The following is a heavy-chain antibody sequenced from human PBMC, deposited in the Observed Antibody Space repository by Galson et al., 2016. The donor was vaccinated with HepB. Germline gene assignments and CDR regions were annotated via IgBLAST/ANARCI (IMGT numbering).Heavy chain of an antibody. CDR1: GFSVNNNY. CDR2: IYRDSST. CDR3: AREIFGSYDAFDI. D-gene: IGHD2-15*01. Sequence: SLRLSCAASGFSVNNNYMNWVRQAPGKGLEWVSVIYRDSSTYYADSVKGRFTVSRDDANNTVYLQMNSLRAEDTAVYYCAREIFGSYDAFDIWGQGTMVTVSS. J-gene: IGHJ3*02. V-gene: IGHV3-53*01.